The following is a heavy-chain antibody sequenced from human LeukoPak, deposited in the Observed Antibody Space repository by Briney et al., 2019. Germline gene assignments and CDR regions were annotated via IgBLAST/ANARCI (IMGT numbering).Heavy chain of an antibody. D-gene: IGHD3-22*01. J-gene: IGHJ3*02. Sequence: GASVKVSCKASGYTFTSYDINWVRQATGQGLEWMGWMNPNSGNTGYAQKFQGRVTITRNTSISTAYMELSSLRSEDTAVYYCARASDSSGRGGRARAFDIWGQGTMVTVSS. CDR3: ARASDSSGRGGRARAFDI. CDR2: MNPNSGNT. CDR1: GYTFTSYD. V-gene: IGHV1-8*03.